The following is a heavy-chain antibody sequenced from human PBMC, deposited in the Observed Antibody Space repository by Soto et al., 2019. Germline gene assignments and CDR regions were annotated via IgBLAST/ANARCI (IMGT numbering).Heavy chain of an antibody. D-gene: IGHD2-15*01. CDR2: ISYDGSNK. V-gene: IGHV3-30-3*01. Sequence: QVQLVESGGGVDQPGRSLRLSCAASGFTFSSYAMHWVRQAPGKGLEWVAVISYDGSNKYYADSVKGRFTISRDNSKNTLYLQMNSLRAEDTAVYYCARVRDIVVVVAATRFDYWGQGTLVTVSS. CDR3: ARVRDIVVVVAATRFDY. J-gene: IGHJ4*02. CDR1: GFTFSSYA.